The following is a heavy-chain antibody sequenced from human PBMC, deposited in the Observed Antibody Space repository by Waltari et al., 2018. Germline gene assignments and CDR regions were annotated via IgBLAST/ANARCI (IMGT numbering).Heavy chain of an antibody. Sequence: QVQLVESGGGVVQPGRSLRLSCAASGFTFSSYAMHWVRQAPGKGLEWVAVISYDGSNKYYADSVKGRFTISRDNSKNTLYLQMNSLRAEDTAVYYCARAAVADSFDYWGQGTLVTVSS. CDR2: ISYDGSNK. D-gene: IGHD6-19*01. CDR3: ARAAVADSFDY. V-gene: IGHV3-30-3*01. CDR1: GFTFSSYA. J-gene: IGHJ4*02.